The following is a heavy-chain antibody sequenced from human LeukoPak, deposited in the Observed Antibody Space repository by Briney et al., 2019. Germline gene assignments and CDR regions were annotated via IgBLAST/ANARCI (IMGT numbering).Heavy chain of an antibody. CDR2: IYYSGST. CDR3: ARRNNWYSNTFDY. Sequence: SETLSLTCTVPGGSISNYYWSWIRQPPGKGLEWIGYIYYSGSTNYNPSLKSRVTISVDTSKNQFSLKLSSVTAADTAVYYCARRNNWYSNTFDYWGQGTLVTVS. D-gene: IGHD1-20*01. CDR1: GGSISNYY. J-gene: IGHJ4*02. V-gene: IGHV4-59*08.